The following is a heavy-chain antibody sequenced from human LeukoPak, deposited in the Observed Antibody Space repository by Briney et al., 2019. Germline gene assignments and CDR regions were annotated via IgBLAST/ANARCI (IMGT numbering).Heavy chain of an antibody. CDR2: IIWNSGNI. D-gene: IGHD6-13*01. CDR3: AKRIRISWSTIHGALDI. CDR1: GFNFHDYA. V-gene: IGHV3-9*01. Sequence: GRSLRLSCAASGFNFHDYAMPWVRQAPGKGLEWVAGIIWNSGNIYYADSVKGRFSVSRDNAKNSLYLQMYRLRARDTAVYYCAKRIRISWSTIHGALDIWGQGTMVSVSS. J-gene: IGHJ3*02.